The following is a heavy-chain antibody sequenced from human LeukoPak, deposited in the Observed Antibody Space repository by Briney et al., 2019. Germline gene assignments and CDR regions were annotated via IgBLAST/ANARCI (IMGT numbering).Heavy chain of an antibody. CDR2: IIPIFGIA. D-gene: IGHD2-2*01. CDR1: GGTFSSYA. CDR3: ATHRYCSSTSCQGLGDYYYGMDV. V-gene: IGHV1-69*04. Sequence: SVKVSCKASGGTFSSYAISWVRQAPGQGLEWMGRIIPIFGIANYAQKFQGRVTITADKSTSTAYMELSSMRSEDTAVYYCATHRYCSSTSCQGLGDYYYGMDVWGQGTTVTVSS. J-gene: IGHJ6*02.